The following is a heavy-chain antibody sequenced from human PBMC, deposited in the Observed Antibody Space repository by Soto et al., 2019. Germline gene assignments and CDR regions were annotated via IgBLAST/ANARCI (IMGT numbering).Heavy chain of an antibody. J-gene: IGHJ4*02. CDR2: TYYSGST. D-gene: IGHD3-10*01. CDR3: AGRSGWFGELQDY. CDR1: GGSISSGGYY. V-gene: IGHV4-31*03. Sequence: ASXTLSLACTVSGGSISSGGYYWSLIRQHPGKGLEWIGYTYYSGSTYYNPSLKSRVTISVDTSKNQFSLKLSSVNAADTAVYYCAGRSGWFGELQDYWGQGTLVTVSS.